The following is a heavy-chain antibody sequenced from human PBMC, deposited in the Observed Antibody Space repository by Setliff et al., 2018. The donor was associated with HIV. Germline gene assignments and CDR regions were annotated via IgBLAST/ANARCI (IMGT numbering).Heavy chain of an antibody. CDR3: ARVGSRTIWFLLDY. J-gene: IGHJ4*02. CDR2: INPNSGGT. V-gene: IGHV1-2*02. Sequence: ASVKVSCKASGYTFTGYYMHWVRQAPGQGLEWMGWINPNSGGTNYAQKFQGRVTMTRDTSITTAYMKLSGLRSDDTAVYYCARVGSRTIWFLLDYWGQGTLVTVSS. D-gene: IGHD3-10*01. CDR1: GYTFTGYY.